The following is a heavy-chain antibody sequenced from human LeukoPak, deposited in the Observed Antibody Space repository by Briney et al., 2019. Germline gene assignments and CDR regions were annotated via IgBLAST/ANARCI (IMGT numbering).Heavy chain of an antibody. CDR1: GGSISGGSYY. CDR2: IYASGST. Sequence: PSETLSLTCTVSGGSISGGSYYWSWIRQPAGKGLKWIGRIYASGSTNYNPSLKSRVTISVDTSKNQFSLKLSSVTAADTAVYYCARAPPGAAAGRRWYFDYWGQGTLVTVSS. J-gene: IGHJ4*02. D-gene: IGHD6-13*01. V-gene: IGHV4-61*02. CDR3: ARAPPGAAAGRRWYFDY.